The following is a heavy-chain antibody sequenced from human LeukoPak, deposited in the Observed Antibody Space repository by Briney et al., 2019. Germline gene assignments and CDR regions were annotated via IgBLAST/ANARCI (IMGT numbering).Heavy chain of an antibody. CDR3: ASTPQ. J-gene: IGHJ4*02. CDR2: ISYDGSNK. CDR1: GFTFSSYG. Sequence: GRSLRLSCAASGFTFSSYGMHWVRQAPGKGLEWVAVISYDGSNKYYADSVKGRFTISRDNSKNTLYLQMNSLRAEDTAVYYCASTPQWGQGTLVTVSS. V-gene: IGHV3-30*03.